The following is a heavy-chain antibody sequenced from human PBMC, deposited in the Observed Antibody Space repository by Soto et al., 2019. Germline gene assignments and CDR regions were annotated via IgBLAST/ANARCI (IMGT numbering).Heavy chain of an antibody. CDR2: IWYDGSNK. D-gene: IGHD3-10*01. CDR3: ARGLVRGVINYYGMDV. CDR1: GFTFSSYG. Sequence: QVQLVESGGGVVQPGRSLRLSCAASGFTFSSYGMHWVRQAPGKGLEWVAVIWYDGSNKYYADSVKGRFTISRDNSKNSLYLQMNSLRAEDTAVYYCARGLVRGVINYYGMDVWGQGTTVTVSS. V-gene: IGHV3-33*01. J-gene: IGHJ6*02.